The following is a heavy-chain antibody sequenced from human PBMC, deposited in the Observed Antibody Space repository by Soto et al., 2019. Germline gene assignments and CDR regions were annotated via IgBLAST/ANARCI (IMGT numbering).Heavy chain of an antibody. J-gene: IGHJ6*02. CDR2: IYYSGTS. CDR1: TYSISSYY. Sequence: PSETLSLTCTFSTYSISSYYWSWIRQPPGKGLEWIGYIYYSGTSNYNPSLKSLFTITLDTSKNHYSLTLSSFTAAATLVYYCARHSTKDYYYGMDVWGQGTTVTVSS. V-gene: IGHV4-59*01. CDR3: ARHSTKDYYYGMDV. D-gene: IGHD2-2*01.